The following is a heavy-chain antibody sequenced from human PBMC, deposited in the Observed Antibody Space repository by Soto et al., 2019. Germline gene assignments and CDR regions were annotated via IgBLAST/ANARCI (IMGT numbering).Heavy chain of an antibody. Sequence: QVQLVQSGAEVKKPGASVKVSCKASGYTFTSYAMHWVRQAPGQRLEWMGWINAGNGNTKYSQKFQGRVTITRDTSASTAYMELRSLRSEDTAVYYCARDFLGGYSHWYFDLWGRGTLVTVSS. CDR3: ARDFLGGYSHWYFDL. CDR2: INAGNGNT. CDR1: GYTFTSYA. J-gene: IGHJ2*01. V-gene: IGHV1-3*01. D-gene: IGHD3-3*01.